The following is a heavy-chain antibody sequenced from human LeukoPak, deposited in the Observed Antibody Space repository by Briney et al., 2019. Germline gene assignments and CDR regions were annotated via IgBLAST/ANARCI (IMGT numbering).Heavy chain of an antibody. CDR2: ISGSGGST. D-gene: IGHD3-22*01. J-gene: IGHJ4*02. CDR3: AKGYYDSSGYWYYFDY. CDR1: GFTFSSYA. Sequence: PGGSLRLSCAASGFTFSSYAMSWVRQAPGKGLEWVSAISGSGGSTYYADSVKGRFTISRDNSKNTLYLQMNSLRAEDTAVYYCAKGYYDSSGYWYYFDYWGQGTLVTVSS. V-gene: IGHV3-23*01.